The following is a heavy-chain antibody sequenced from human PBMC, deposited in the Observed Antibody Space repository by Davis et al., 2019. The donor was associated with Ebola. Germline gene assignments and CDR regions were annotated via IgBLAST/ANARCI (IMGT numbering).Heavy chain of an antibody. CDR1: GFTFSDYY. Sequence: GESLKISCAASGFTFSDYYMSWIRQAPGKGLEWVSYISSSGSTIYYADSVKGRFTISRDNAKNSLYLQMNSLRAEDTAVYYCARGHSYGSMVYGMDVWGQGTTVTVSS. CDR2: ISSSGSTI. CDR3: ARGHSYGSMVYGMDV. V-gene: IGHV3-11*04. J-gene: IGHJ6*02. D-gene: IGHD5-18*01.